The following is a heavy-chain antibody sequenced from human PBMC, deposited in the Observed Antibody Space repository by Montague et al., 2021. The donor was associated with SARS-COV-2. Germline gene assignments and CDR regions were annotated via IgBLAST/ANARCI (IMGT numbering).Heavy chain of an antibody. CDR2: IYYSGST. CDR3: ARQKRRITIFGVVIPPVLPRFDP. Sequence: SETLSLTCTVSGGSISSSSYYWGWIRQPPGKGLEWIGSIYYSGSTYYNPSLKSRVTISVDTSKNQFSLKLSSVTAADTAVYYCARQKRRITIFGVVIPPVLPRFDPWGQGTLVTVSS. CDR1: GGSISSSSYY. V-gene: IGHV4-39*01. D-gene: IGHD3-3*01. J-gene: IGHJ5*02.